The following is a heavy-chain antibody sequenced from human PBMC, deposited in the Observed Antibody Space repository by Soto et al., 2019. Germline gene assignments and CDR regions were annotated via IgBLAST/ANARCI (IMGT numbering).Heavy chain of an antibody. CDR3: AKSGQLDPL. D-gene: IGHD6-13*01. CDR1: GFIFSNFA. J-gene: IGHJ4*02. CDR2: ISGSGGGT. V-gene: IGHV3-23*01. Sequence: GGSLRLSCAASGFIFSNFAMTWVRQAPGKGLEWVSTISGSGGGTYYADSVKGRFTISRDNSKNTVYLQMNTLRTEDTAVYYCAKSGQLDPLWGQGTLVTVSS.